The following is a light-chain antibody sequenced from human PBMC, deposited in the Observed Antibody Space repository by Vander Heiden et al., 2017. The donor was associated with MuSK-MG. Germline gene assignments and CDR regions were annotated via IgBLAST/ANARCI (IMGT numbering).Light chain of an antibody. CDR1: ALPKQY. J-gene: IGLJ3*02. CDR3: QSADSSGTWV. V-gene: IGLV3-25*03. CDR2: KDT. Sequence: SSELTQPPSVSVSLGQTARITCSGDALPKQYAYWYQQKPGQAPVMVIYKDTERPSGIPERFSGSSSGTTVTLTISGVQAEDEADYYCQSADSSGTWVFGGGSKLTVL.